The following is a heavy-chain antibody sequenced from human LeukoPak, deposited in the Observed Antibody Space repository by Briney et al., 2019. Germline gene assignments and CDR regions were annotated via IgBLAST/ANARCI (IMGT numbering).Heavy chain of an antibody. J-gene: IGHJ4*02. CDR2: IYYSGST. CDR3: ARDGGGTSRPFDY. Sequence: SETLSLTCAVYGGSFSGYYWSWIRQPPGKGLQWIGNIYYSGSTSYNPSLKSRVTISVDTSKNQFSLKLNSVAAADTAVYFCARDGGGTSRPFDYWGLGTPVTVSS. CDR1: GGSFSGYY. V-gene: IGHV4-59*12. D-gene: IGHD2-2*01.